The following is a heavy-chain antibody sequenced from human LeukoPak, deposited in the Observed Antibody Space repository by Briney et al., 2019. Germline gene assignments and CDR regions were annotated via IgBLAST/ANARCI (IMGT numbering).Heavy chain of an antibody. Sequence: SETLSLTCAVYGGSFSGYYWSWIRQPPGKGLEWIGEINHSGSTNYNPSLKSRVTISVDTSKNQFSLKLSSVTAADTAVYYCARGRRVVVYYYYGMDVWGQGTTVTVSS. D-gene: IGHD3-3*01. CDR2: INHSGST. J-gene: IGHJ6*02. V-gene: IGHV4-34*01. CDR1: GGSFSGYY. CDR3: ARGRRVVVYYYYGMDV.